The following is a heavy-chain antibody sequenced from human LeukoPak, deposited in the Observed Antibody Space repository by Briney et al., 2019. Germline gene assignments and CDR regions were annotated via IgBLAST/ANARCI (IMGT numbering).Heavy chain of an antibody. CDR1: GGTFSSYT. D-gene: IGHD3-3*01. CDR2: IIPILGIA. V-gene: IGHV1-69*02. CDR3: AKITDFWSGYPFDY. J-gene: IGHJ4*02. Sequence: SVKVSCKASGGTFSSYTISWVRQAPGQGLEWMGRIIPILGIANYAQKFQGRVTITADKSTSTAYMELSSLRSEDTAVYYCAKITDFWSGYPFDYWGQGTLVTVSS.